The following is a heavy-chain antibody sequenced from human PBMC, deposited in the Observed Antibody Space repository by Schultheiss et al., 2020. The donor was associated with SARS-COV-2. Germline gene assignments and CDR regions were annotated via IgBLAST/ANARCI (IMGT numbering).Heavy chain of an antibody. CDR3: ARGFETRQLGGKNWFDP. D-gene: IGHD6-13*01. CDR2: IYYSGST. V-gene: IGHV4-31*03. CDR1: GGSISSGGYY. Sequence: SETLSLTCTVSGGSISSGGYYWSWIRQSPGKGLEWIGYIYYSGSTYYNPSLKSRVTISVDTSKNQFSLKLSSVTAADTAVYYCARGFETRQLGGKNWFDPWGQGTLVTVSS. J-gene: IGHJ5*02.